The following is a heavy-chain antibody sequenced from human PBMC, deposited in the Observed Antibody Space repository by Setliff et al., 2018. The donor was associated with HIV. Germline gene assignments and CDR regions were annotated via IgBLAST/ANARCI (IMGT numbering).Heavy chain of an antibody. CDR2: ISAGSYTT. Sequence: GGSLRLSCAASGFTFRNYAMTWVRQAPGKGLEWVSGISAGSYTTYYADSVKGRFTISRDNSKSTLYLQMNSLRDGDTALYYCAKNTPSIINYPYYYYMDVWGKGTTVTVSS. CDR3: AKNTPSIINYPYYYYMDV. D-gene: IGHD1-7*01. J-gene: IGHJ6*03. V-gene: IGHV3-23*01. CDR1: GFTFRNYA.